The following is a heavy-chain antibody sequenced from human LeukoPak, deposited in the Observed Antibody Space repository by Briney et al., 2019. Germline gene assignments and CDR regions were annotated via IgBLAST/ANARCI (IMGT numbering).Heavy chain of an antibody. Sequence: GGSLRLSCAASGFTFSSYSMNWVRQAPGKGLELVSSISSSSSYIYYADSVKGRFTISRDNAKNSLYLQINSLRAEDTAVYYCARGIAAAGYFDYWGQGTLVTVSS. V-gene: IGHV3-21*01. CDR2: ISSSSSYI. D-gene: IGHD6-13*01. CDR3: ARGIAAAGYFDY. CDR1: GFTFSSYS. J-gene: IGHJ4*02.